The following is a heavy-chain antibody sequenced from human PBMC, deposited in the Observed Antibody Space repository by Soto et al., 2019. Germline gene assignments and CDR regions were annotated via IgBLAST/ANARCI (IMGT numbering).Heavy chain of an antibody. J-gene: IGHJ6*02. V-gene: IGHV1-69*12. CDR2: IMPVFRRP. D-gene: IGHD3-3*02. Sequence: QVQLVQSGAEVKKPGSSVKVSCKASGGTFRTSAISWVRRAPGQGLEWVGGIMPVFRRPKYAQNFQGRVTSSADESTSTAYMELSSRRSDDTSVYYCARDKDRPQLGGNYYYILDVWGQGTAVTVSS. CDR1: GGTFRTSA. CDR3: ARDKDRPQLGGNYYYILDV.